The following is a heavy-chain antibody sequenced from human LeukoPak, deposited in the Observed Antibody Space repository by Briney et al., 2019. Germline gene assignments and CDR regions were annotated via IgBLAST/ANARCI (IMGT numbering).Heavy chain of an antibody. Sequence: GGSLRLSCADSGYTFSSYAMSWVRQAPGKGLEWVANIKQDGSEKYFVDSVKGRFTISRDNAKNSLFLQMNSLRAEDTAVYYCARDEGRSYGYYWDAFDIWGQGTMVTVSS. J-gene: IGHJ3*02. CDR1: GYTFSSYA. V-gene: IGHV3-7*05. D-gene: IGHD5-18*01. CDR2: IKQDGSEK. CDR3: ARDEGRSYGYYWDAFDI.